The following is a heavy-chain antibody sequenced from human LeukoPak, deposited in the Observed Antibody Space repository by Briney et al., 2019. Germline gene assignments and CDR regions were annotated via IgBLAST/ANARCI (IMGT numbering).Heavy chain of an antibody. J-gene: IGHJ4*02. D-gene: IGHD2-2*01. CDR1: GYTFTSYY. Sequence: ASVKVSCKASGYTFTSYYMHWVRQAPGQGLEWMGIINPSGGSTSYAQKFQGRVTMTRDTSTNTVYMELSSLRSEDTAVYYCARGLYCSSTSCYFAQRFDYWGQGTLVTVSS. CDR2: INPSGGST. V-gene: IGHV1-46*01. CDR3: ARGLYCSSTSCYFAQRFDY.